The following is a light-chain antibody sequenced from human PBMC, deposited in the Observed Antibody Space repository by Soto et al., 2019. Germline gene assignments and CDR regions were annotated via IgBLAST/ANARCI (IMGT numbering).Light chain of an antibody. CDR1: SSNIGSNT. Sequence: QSVLTQPPSASGTPGQRVTISCSGSSSNIGSNTVDWYQQLPGTAPKVLIYSNHQRPSGVPDRFSASKSGTSASLAISGLQPEDEADYYCAAWDDSLNGRVFGVGTQLTVL. V-gene: IGLV1-44*01. CDR3: AAWDDSLNGRV. CDR2: SNH. J-gene: IGLJ3*02.